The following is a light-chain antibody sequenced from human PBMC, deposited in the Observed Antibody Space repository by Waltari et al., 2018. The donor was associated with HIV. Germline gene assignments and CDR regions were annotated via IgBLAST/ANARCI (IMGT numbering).Light chain of an antibody. CDR3: CSYAGAYTYV. CDR1: SSDIAYFDY. CDR2: EVS. J-gene: IGLJ1*01. Sequence: QSALTQPRSVSGSPGQSVTLSCTGPSSDIAYFDYVSWYQPYPGKAPKVIIYEVSQRPSGVPDRFTASKSGITASLTISGLQDEDEADYYCCSYAGAYTYVFGTGTKVTVL. V-gene: IGLV2-11*01.